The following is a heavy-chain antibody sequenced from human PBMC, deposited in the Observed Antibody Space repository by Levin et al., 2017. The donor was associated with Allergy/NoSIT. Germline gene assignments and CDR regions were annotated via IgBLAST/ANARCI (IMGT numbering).Heavy chain of an antibody. CDR1: GFTFDDYA. V-gene: IGHV3-9*01. D-gene: IGHD1-20*01. CDR2: ISWNSGSI. Sequence: LRFSCAASGFTFDDYAMHWVRQAPGKGLEWVSGISWNSGSIGYADSVKGRFTISRDNAKNSLYLQMNSLRAEDTALYYCAKGYNWNDLTGMDVWGKGTTVTVSS. CDR3: AKGYNWNDLTGMDV. J-gene: IGHJ6*03.